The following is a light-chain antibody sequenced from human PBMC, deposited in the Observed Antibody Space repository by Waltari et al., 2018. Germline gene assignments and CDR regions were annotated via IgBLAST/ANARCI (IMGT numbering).Light chain of an antibody. V-gene: IGKV4-1*01. CDR1: QSLLYSRNNKNY. Sequence: DIVLTQSPDYLAVSLGERDTINCNSSQSLLYSRNNKNYSGWYQQKPGQPPKLLIYWASTRESGVPDRFSGSWSGTDFTLTISSLQAEDVAVYYCQQYAHDPWTFVQGTKVEIK. J-gene: IGKJ1*01. CDR2: WAS. CDR3: QQYAHDPWT.